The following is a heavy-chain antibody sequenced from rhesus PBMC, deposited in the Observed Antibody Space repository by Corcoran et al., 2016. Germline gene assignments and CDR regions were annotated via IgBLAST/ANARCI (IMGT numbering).Heavy chain of an antibody. Sequence: QVQLQESGPGLVKPSETLSLTCAVSGGSFSSYWWSWIRQPPGKGLEWIGEINGNSGSTNYNPSLKSRVTISKYASKNQFSLKLSSVTAADTAVYYCARNFDYWGQGVLVTVSS. CDR3: ARNFDY. CDR1: GGSFSSYW. J-gene: IGHJ4*01. V-gene: IGHV4-80*01. CDR2: INGNSGST.